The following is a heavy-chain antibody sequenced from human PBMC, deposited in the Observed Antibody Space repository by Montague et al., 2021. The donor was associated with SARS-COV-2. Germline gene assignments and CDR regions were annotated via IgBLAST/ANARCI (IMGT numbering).Heavy chain of an antibody. CDR2: IYYSGST. D-gene: IGHD3-22*01. CDR3: ARQYYDSSGEDAFDI. Sequence: SETLSLTCTVSGGSISSYYWSWIRQPPGKGLEWIGYIYYSGSTNYYPSLKSRVTISVDTSKNQFSLKLSSVTAADTAVYYCARQYYDSSGEDAFDIWGQGTMVTVSS. CDR1: GGSISSYY. J-gene: IGHJ3*02. V-gene: IGHV4-59*08.